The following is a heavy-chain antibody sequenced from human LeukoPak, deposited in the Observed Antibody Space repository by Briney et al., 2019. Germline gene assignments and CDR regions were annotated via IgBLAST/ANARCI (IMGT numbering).Heavy chain of an antibody. J-gene: IGHJ4*02. CDR3: ARATGIAVAGTDY. D-gene: IGHD6-19*01. V-gene: IGHV1-18*01. Sequence: ASVKVSCKASGYTFTNFGISWVRQAPGQVLEWMGWITTDNGDTTYAQNLQGRVTMTTDTSTSTAYMELRSLRSDDTAVYYCARATGIAVAGTDYWGQGTLVTVSS. CDR1: GYTFTNFG. CDR2: ITTDNGDT.